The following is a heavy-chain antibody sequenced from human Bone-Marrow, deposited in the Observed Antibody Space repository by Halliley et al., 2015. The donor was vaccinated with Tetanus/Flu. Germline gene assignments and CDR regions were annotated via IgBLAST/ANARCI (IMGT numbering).Heavy chain of an antibody. CDR1: GYTFTTYD. CDR2: MNPKTGNT. CDR3: ARARGWTYLSDP. J-gene: IGHJ5*02. Sequence: QLVQSGAEVKKPGASVKVSCKASGYTFTTYDINWVRQATGHGLEWMGWMNPKTGNTGFAQRFKGRVTMTRNTSISTAYMELSSLTYGATAIYYCARARGWTYLSDPWGQGTLVTVSS. D-gene: IGHD1-26*01. V-gene: IGHV1-8*01.